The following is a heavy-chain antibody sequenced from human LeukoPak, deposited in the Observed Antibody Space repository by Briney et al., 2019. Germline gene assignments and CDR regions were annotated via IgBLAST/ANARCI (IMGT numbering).Heavy chain of an antibody. CDR2: INPSGGST. CDR3: ARGLVAAAALDY. V-gene: IGHV1-46*01. J-gene: IGHJ4*02. Sequence: ASVKVSCKASGYTCTSYYMHWVRQAPGQGLEWMGMINPSGGSTGYAQKFQARVTMTRDTSTSTVYMELSSLRSEDTAVYYCARGLVAAAALDYWGQGTLVTVSS. CDR1: GYTCTSYY. D-gene: IGHD6-25*01.